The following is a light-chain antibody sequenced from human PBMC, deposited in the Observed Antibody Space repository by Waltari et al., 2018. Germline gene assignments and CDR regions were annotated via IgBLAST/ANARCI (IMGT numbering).Light chain of an antibody. Sequence: EIVMTQSPAALSESPGERATLSGRASQSISNNLAWYQHKPGQPPRLLISGASTRATGVPARFSGSGSGTAFTLTISSLQSEDSAIYFCQQYNTWPPSTFGQGTKLEIK. CDR1: QSISNN. J-gene: IGKJ2*02. V-gene: IGKV3-15*01. CDR3: QQYNTWPPST. CDR2: GAS.